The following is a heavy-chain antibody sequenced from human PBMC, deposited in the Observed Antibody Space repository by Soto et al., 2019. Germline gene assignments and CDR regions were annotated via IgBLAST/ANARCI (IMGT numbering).Heavy chain of an antibody. D-gene: IGHD5-18*01. CDR3: ARDRIQLWAYGMDV. Sequence: PSETPSLTCAVSGGSISSGGYSWSLIRQPPGKGLEWIGYIYHSGSTYYNPSLKSRVTISVDRSKNQFSLKLSSVTAADTAVYYCARDRIQLWAYGMDVWGQGTTVTVSS. J-gene: IGHJ6*02. CDR1: GGSISSGGYS. V-gene: IGHV4-30-2*01. CDR2: IYHSGST.